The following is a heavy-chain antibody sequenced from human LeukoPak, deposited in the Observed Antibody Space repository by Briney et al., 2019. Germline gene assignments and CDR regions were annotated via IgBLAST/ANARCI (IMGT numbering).Heavy chain of an antibody. D-gene: IGHD6-19*01. J-gene: IGHJ6*03. CDR3: ARVVIAVAGSESYYYYMDV. CDR2: TYYRSKWYN. V-gene: IGHV6-1*01. Sequence: SQTLSLTCAISGDSVSSNSAAWNWIRQSPSRGLEWLGRTYYRSKWYNDYEVSVKSRITINPDTSKNQFSLQLNSVTPEDTAVYYCARVVIAVAGSESYYYYMDVWGKGTTVTVSS. CDR1: GDSVSSNSAA.